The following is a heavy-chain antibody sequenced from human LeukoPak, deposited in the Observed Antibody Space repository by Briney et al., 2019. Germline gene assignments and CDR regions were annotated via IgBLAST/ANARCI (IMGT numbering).Heavy chain of an antibody. D-gene: IGHD6-13*01. V-gene: IGHV3-23*01. CDR2: IRGSGGST. Sequence: GGSLRLSCAASGFTFSSYAMTWVRQAPGRGLEWVSSIRGSGGSTYYADSVKGRFTISRDNSKNTLYLQMNSLRAEDTAVYYCAKDIAADGASYFDYWGQGTLVTVSS. CDR1: GFTFSSYA. J-gene: IGHJ4*02. CDR3: AKDIAADGASYFDY.